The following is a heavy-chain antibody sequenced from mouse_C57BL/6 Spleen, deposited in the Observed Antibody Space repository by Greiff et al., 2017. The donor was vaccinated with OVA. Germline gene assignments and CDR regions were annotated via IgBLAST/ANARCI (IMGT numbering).Heavy chain of an antibody. Sequence: VQRVESGAELVKPGASVKMSCKASGYTFTTYPIEWMKQNHGKSLEWIGNFHPYNDDTKYNEKFKGKATLTVEKSSSTVYLELSRLTSDDSAVYYCAITTVVAPDWYFDVWGTGTTVTVSS. J-gene: IGHJ1*03. CDR2: FHPYNDDT. D-gene: IGHD1-1*01. CDR3: AITTVVAPDWYFDV. V-gene: IGHV1-47*01. CDR1: GYTFTTYP.